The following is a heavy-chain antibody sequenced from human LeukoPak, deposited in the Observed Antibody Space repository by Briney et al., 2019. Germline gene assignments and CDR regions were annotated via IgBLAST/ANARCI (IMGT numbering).Heavy chain of an antibody. CDR2: IIPILGIA. CDR1: GGTFCSYA. J-gene: IGHJ5*02. CDR3: ARGKDQQLVPFDP. V-gene: IGHV1-69*04. D-gene: IGHD6-13*01. Sequence: PVKLSCTASGGTFCSYAIRWVRQAPGQEGEWLGRIIPILGIANYAQKFQGRVTITADKSTSTAYMELSSLRSEDTAVYYCARGKDQQLVPFDPWGQGTLVTVSS.